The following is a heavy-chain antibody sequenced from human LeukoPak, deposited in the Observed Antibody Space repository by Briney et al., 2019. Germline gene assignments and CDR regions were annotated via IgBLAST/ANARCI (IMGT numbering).Heavy chain of an antibody. CDR3: ASKPIFDDSRSHWYYFDY. J-gene: IGHJ4*02. CDR1: GGSISSTNYY. CDR2: IYYSGTS. Sequence: SETLSLTCTVSGGSISSTNYYWGWIRPPPGKGLEWIVSIYYSGTSYYNPSLASRVTISVDTSRNPFSLKLSSVTAADTAVYYCASKPIFDDSRSHWYYFDYWGQGTLVTFSS. V-gene: IGHV4-39*01. D-gene: IGHD3-10*01.